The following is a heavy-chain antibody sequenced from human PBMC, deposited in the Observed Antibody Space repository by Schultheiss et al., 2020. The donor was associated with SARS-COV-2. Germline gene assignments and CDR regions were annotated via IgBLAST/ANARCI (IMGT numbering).Heavy chain of an antibody. CDR3: ARGLRGYSYGYGSYYFDY. J-gene: IGHJ4*02. CDR2: IYYSGST. Sequence: SETLSLTCAVYGGSFSGYYWSWIRQPPGKGLEWIGYIYYSGSTNYNPSLKSRVTISVDTSKNQFSLKLSSVTAADTAVYYCARGLRGYSYGYGSYYFDYWGQGTLVTVSS. V-gene: IGHV4-34*01. CDR1: GGSFSGYY. D-gene: IGHD5-18*01.